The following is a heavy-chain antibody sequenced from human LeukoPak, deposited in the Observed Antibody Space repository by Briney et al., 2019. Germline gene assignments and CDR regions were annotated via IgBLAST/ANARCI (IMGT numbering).Heavy chain of an antibody. Sequence: QPGGSLRLSCAASGFTFSSYAMSWVRQAPGKGLEWVSAISGSGGSTYYADSVKGRFTISRDNSKNTLYLQMNSLRAEDTAVYYCAKDPSKGENQYSIYYFDYWGQGTLVTVSS. D-gene: IGHD3-16*01. V-gene: IGHV3-23*01. CDR3: AKDPSKGENQYSIYYFDY. CDR2: ISGSGGST. J-gene: IGHJ4*02. CDR1: GFTFSSYA.